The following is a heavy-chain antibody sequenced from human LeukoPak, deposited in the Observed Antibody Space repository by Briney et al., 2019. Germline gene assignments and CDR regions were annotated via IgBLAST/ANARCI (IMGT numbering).Heavy chain of an antibody. J-gene: IGHJ4*02. CDR3: AREVLGYYDH. D-gene: IGHD7-27*01. V-gene: IGHV1-69*04. CDR2: IIPILGIA. CDR1: GGTFSSYA. Sequence: SVKVSCKASGGTFSSYAISWVRQAPGQGLGWMGRIIPILGIANSAQKFQGRVTITADKSTSTAYMELRSLRSDDTAVYYCAREVLGYYDHWGQGTLVAVSS.